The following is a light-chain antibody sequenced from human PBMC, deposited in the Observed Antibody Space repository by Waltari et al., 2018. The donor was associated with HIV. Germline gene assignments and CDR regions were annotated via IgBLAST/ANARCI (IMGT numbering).Light chain of an antibody. CDR3: QSYDSSDWV. J-gene: IGLJ3*02. CDR2: EDY. V-gene: IGLV6-57*03. Sequence: FLLTQPHSVSESPGKTVTISCTRSSGSIASNFVQWYQQRPGIAPTLVIYEDYHRPSWVPDRFSGSIDRSSNSASLTLSGLKTEDEAEYYCQSYDSSDWVFGGGTKLSV. CDR1: SGSIASNF.